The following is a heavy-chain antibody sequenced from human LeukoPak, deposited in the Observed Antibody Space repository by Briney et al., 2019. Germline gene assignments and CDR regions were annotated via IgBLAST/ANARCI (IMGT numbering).Heavy chain of an antibody. J-gene: IGHJ4*02. Sequence: TSETLSLTCAVYVGCFSGYYWSWIRQPPGKGLEWIGEISHSGSTNYNPSLKSRVTISVDTSKNQFSLKLSSVTAADTAVYYCARGGDYDSSGPYRNSTFLFDYWGQGTLVTVSS. V-gene: IGHV4-34*01. CDR1: VGCFSGYY. D-gene: IGHD3-22*01. CDR3: ARGGDYDSSGPYRNSTFLFDY. CDR2: ISHSGST.